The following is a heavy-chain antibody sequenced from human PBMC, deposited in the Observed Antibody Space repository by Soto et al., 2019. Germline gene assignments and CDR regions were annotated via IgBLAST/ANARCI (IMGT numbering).Heavy chain of an antibody. V-gene: IGHV3-74*01. CDR3: ARGRPFDY. Sequence: EVQLVESGGGLVQPGGSLRLSCAASGFLFSSYWMHWVRQAPGRGLVWVSRINSDGSTTDYADSVKGRFTISRDNAKNTVFLQMNSLRAEDTAVYFCARGRPFDYWGQGALVTGSS. J-gene: IGHJ4*02. CDR1: GFLFSSYW. CDR2: INSDGSTT.